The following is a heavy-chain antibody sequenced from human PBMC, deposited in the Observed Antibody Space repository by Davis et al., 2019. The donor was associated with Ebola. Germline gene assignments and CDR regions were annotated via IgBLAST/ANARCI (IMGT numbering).Heavy chain of an antibody. D-gene: IGHD1-26*01. V-gene: IGHV1-69*13. CDR3: ARRVGAGLGDDY. CDR1: GGTFSSYA. Sequence: SVKVSCKASGGTFSSYAISWVRQAPGQGLEWMGGIIPIFGTANYAQKFQGRVTITADESTSTAYMELSSLRSEDTAVYYCARRVGAGLGDDYWGQGTLVTVSS. J-gene: IGHJ4*02. CDR2: IIPIFGTA.